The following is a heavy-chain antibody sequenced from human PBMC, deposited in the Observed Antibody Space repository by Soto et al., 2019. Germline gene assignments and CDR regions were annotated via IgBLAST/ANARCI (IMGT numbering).Heavy chain of an antibody. J-gene: IGHJ1*01. D-gene: IGHD6-13*01. CDR1: GFSLSSSGVG. Sequence: QITLKESGPTLVKPTQTLTLTCTFSGFSLSSSGVGVGWIRQPPGKGLEWLALIYWDDGKRYSPSLKSRLTITKDTSKNQVVLTMTNMDPVDTATYYCAHSPGSSWYPRYFQHWGQGTLVTVS. V-gene: IGHV2-5*02. CDR2: IYWDDGK. CDR3: AHSPGSSWYPRYFQH.